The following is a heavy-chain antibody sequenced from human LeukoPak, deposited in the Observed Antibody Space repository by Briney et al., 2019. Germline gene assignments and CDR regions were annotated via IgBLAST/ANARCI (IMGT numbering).Heavy chain of an antibody. CDR2: INSDGSST. CDR1: GFTFRSYW. CDR3: ASFGDCSGGSCSAFDV. Sequence: GGSLRLSCAASGFTFRSYWMHWVRQAPGRGLVWVSRINSDGSSTNYADSVKGRFTISRDNSKKTQYLQMNSLRAEDTAVYYCASFGDCSGGSCSAFDVWGQGTMVTVSS. D-gene: IGHD2-15*01. V-gene: IGHV3-74*01. J-gene: IGHJ3*01.